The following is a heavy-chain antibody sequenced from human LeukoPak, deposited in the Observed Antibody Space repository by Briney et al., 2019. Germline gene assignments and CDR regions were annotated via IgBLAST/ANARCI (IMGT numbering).Heavy chain of an antibody. CDR1: GYSISSGFY. D-gene: IGHD5-18*01. CDR2: IYHSGNI. Sequence: PSETLSLTCAVSGYSISSGFYWGWIRQPPGKGLEWIATIYHSGNIYYNPSLKSRVTISVDTSKNHFSLKLSSVTAADTAVYYCARVWAKDTAMVSLDDWGQGTLVTVSS. V-gene: IGHV4-38-2*01. J-gene: IGHJ4*02. CDR3: ARVWAKDTAMVSLDD.